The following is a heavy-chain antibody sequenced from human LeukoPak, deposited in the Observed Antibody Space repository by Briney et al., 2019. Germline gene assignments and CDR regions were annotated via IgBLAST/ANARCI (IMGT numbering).Heavy chain of an antibody. CDR3: TRDFAALPGTQIVS. CDR2: ISSSGSTI. V-gene: IGHV3-48*03. Sequence: GGSLRLSCAASGFTFSSYEMNWVRQAPGKGLEWVSQISSSGSTIYYADSVKGRFTISRDDAKNSLFLQMNSLRAEDTGVYYCTRDFAALPGTQIVSWGQGTLVTVSS. J-gene: IGHJ4*02. CDR1: GFTFSSYE. D-gene: IGHD6-13*01.